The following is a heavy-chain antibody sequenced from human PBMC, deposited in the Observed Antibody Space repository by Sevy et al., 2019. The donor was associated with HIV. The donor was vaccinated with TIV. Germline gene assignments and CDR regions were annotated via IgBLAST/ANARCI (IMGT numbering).Heavy chain of an antibody. Sequence: SETLSLTCSVSGGSMRNFYWSWIRQPPGKGLEWIGNIYYSGSTNYNPSLKSRVTMSVDTSKNQFSLKLSSVTAADTAVYYCVRSGFLEWAGSTRGPRNWFDPWGQGTLVTVS. CDR1: GGSMRNFY. J-gene: IGHJ5*02. D-gene: IGHD3-3*01. V-gene: IGHV4-59*13. CDR3: VRSGFLEWAGSTRGPRNWFDP. CDR2: IYYSGST.